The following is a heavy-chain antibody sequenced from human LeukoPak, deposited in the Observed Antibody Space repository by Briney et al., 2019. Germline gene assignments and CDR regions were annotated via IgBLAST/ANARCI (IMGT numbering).Heavy chain of an antibody. V-gene: IGHV3-7*01. D-gene: IGHD3-22*01. Sequence: PGGSLRLSCAASGFTFSSYAMSWVRQAPGKGLEWVANIKQDGSEKYYVDSVKGRFTISRDNAKNSLYLQMNSLRAEDTAVYYCARDGPSPLYYYDSSGYYYPPHYYYYYGMDVWGQGTTVTVSS. CDR1: GFTFSSYA. J-gene: IGHJ6*02. CDR2: IKQDGSEK. CDR3: ARDGPSPLYYYDSSGYYYPPHYYYYYGMDV.